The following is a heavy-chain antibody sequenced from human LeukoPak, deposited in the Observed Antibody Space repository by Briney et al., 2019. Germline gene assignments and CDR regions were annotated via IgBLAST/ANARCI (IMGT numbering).Heavy chain of an antibody. V-gene: IGHV1-2*02. CDR3: ARHPGSSGWYRMFDY. CDR1: GYTFTGYY. Sequence: GASVKVSCKASGYTFTGYYMHWVRQAPGQGLEWMGWINPNSGGTNYAQKFQGRVTMTRDTSISTAYMELSRLRSDDTAVYYCARHPGSSGWYRMFDYWGQGTLVTVSS. D-gene: IGHD6-19*01. CDR2: INPNSGGT. J-gene: IGHJ4*02.